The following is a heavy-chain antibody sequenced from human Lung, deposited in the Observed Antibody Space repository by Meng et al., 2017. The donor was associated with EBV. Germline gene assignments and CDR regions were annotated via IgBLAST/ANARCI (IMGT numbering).Heavy chain of an antibody. J-gene: IGHJ4*02. Sequence: VHLQDPGPGLLKPSQTLSLTCTVSGGSISSGGHYWSWIRQHPGKGLEWIGYIYYSGSTYYNPSLKSLVSISVDTSNNQFSLKLSSVTAADTAVYYCARAVDTGYFDYWGQGTLVTVSS. D-gene: IGHD5-18*01. CDR2: IYYSGST. CDR3: ARAVDTGYFDY. V-gene: IGHV4-31*01. CDR1: GGSISSGGHY.